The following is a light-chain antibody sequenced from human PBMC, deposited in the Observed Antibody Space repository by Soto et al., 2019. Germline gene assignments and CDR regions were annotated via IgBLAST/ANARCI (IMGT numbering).Light chain of an antibody. CDR3: QQYGSSPET. CDR1: QSVSSSY. Sequence: ETVFTQSLCTLSLSPEDRATLSCRASQSVSSSYLAWYQQKPGQAPRLLIYGASSRATGIPDRFSGSGSGTDFTLTISRLEPEDFAVYYCQQYGSSPETFGQGTKVDIK. J-gene: IGKJ1*01. CDR2: GAS. V-gene: IGKV3-20*01.